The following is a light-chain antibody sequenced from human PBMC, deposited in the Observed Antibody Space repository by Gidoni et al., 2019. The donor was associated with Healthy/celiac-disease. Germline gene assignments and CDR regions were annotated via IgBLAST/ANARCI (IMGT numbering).Light chain of an antibody. J-gene: IGKJ1*01. CDR2: GAS. CDR3: QQYNNLPET. CDR1: QSVSRK. V-gene: IGKV3-15*01. Sequence: EIVMSQSPATLAVSPGERATLSCRASQSVSRKLAWYQQKPGQAPRLLIYGASTRATGIPARFSGSGSGTEFTLTISSLQSEDFAVYYWQQYNNLPETFGQGTKVEIK.